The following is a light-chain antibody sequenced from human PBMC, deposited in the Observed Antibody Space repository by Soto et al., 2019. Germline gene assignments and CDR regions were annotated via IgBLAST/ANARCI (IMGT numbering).Light chain of an antibody. J-gene: IGKJ1*01. CDR2: DAH. CDR1: QRIRTS. V-gene: IGKV1-5*01. CDR3: QHYNNLSGT. Sequence: DIQMTQSPSSLSASIGDRVTITCRASQRIRTSLNWYQHKPGKAPKLLIHDAHTLESGVPSRLRGSRFGTEFSLTISSLQHDDFATYYCQHYNNLSGTFGKGTKGDIK.